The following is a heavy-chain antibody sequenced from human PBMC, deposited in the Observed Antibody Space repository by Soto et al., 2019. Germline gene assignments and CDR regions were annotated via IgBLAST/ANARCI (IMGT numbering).Heavy chain of an antibody. CDR2: INHSGST. J-gene: IGHJ6*02. V-gene: IGHV4-34*01. CDR1: GGSFSGYY. D-gene: IGHD5-18*01. CDR3: ARTAMVMSDYYYGMDV. Sequence: SETLSLTCAVYGGSFSGYYWSWIRQPPGKGLEWIGEINHSGSTNYNPSLKSRVTISVDTSKNQFSLKLSSVTAADTAVYYCARTAMVMSDYYYGMDVWGQGTTVTV.